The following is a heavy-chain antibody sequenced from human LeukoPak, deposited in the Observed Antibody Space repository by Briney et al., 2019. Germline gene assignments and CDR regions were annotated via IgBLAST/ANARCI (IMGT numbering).Heavy chain of an antibody. J-gene: IGHJ5*02. V-gene: IGHV1-24*01. CDR3: ATVADSSGSNYGLTWFDP. D-gene: IGHD3-22*01. Sequence: ASVKVSCKVSGDTLTELSMHWVRQISGKGLEWIGGFDPEGGETIYAQKFQGRVTMTEDTSTDTAYMELSSLRSEDTAVYYCATVADSSGSNYGLTWFDPWGQGTLVAVSS. CDR2: FDPEGGET. CDR1: GDTLTELS.